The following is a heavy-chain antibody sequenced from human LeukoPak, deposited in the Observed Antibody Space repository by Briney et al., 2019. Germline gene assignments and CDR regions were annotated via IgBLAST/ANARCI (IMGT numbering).Heavy chain of an antibody. CDR2: INHSGST. V-gene: IGHV4-34*01. CDR3: ASKRYFDWFYNFDY. J-gene: IGHJ4*02. Sequence: PSETLSLTCAVYGGSFSGYYWSWIRQPPGKGLEWIGEINHSGSTNYNPSLKSRVTISVDTSKNQFSLKLSSVTAADTAVYYCASKRYFDWFYNFDYWGQGTLVTVSS. CDR1: GGSFSGYY. D-gene: IGHD3-9*01.